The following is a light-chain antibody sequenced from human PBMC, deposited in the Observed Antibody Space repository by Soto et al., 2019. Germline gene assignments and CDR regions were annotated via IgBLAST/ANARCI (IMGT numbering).Light chain of an antibody. J-gene: IGKJ4*01. CDR2: AAS. V-gene: IGKV1-12*01. CDR1: QDISNY. CDR3: QQVKSYPRT. Sequence: DIQMTQSPSSLSASVGDRVTVTCQASQDISNYLNWYQQKPGKAPKLLIYAASSLQSGVPSRFSGRKVGTQFILTIDSLQPEDFATYYCQQVKSYPRTFGGGTKVDIK.